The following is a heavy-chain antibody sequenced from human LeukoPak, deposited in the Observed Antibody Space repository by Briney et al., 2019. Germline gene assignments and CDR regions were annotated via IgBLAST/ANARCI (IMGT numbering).Heavy chain of an antibody. CDR1: GFTFSSYA. CDR2: ISDAGRST. V-gene: IGHV3-23*01. CDR3: AKDRYDYVGGYFDY. Sequence: GGSLRLSCAASGFTFSSYAMSWVRQAPGKGLQWVSRISDAGRSTYYADSVKGRFTISRDDSSNTLFLQMYSLRAEDTAAYFCAKDRYDYVGGYFDYWGQGTLVTVSS. D-gene: IGHD3-16*01. J-gene: IGHJ4*02.